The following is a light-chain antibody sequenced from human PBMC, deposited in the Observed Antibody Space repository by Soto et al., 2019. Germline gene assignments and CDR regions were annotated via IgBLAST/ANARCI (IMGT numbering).Light chain of an antibody. V-gene: IGKV3-15*01. J-gene: IGKJ2*01. CDR3: QQYNNWMYT. CDR1: QTISSD. CDR2: GAS. Sequence: EIVMTQSPATLSVSAGEGATLSCRASQTISSDLAWYQQKPGQAPRPLIYGASTRAAGIPARFSGSGSGTEFTLSISSLQSEDFAIYYCQQYNNWMYTFGQGTKLEIK.